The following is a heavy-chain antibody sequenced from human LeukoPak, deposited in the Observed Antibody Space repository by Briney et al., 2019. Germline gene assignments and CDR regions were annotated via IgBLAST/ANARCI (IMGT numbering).Heavy chain of an antibody. CDR1: GFTFSSYG. CDR3: ARLDSGYYDSSGYYSDAFDI. CDR2: ISYDGSNK. Sequence: GRSLRLSCAASGFTFSSYGMPWVRQAPGKGLEWVAVISYDGSNKYYADSVKGRFTISRDNSKNTLYLQMNSLRAEDTAVYYCARLDSGYYDSSGYYSDAFDIWGQGTMVTVSS. J-gene: IGHJ3*02. V-gene: IGHV3-30*03. D-gene: IGHD3-22*01.